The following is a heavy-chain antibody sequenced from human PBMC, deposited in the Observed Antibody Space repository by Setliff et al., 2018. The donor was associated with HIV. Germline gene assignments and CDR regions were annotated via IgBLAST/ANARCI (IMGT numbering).Heavy chain of an antibody. CDR2: LHYSGNT. CDR1: GGSIRSSTHY. Sequence: PSETLSLTCTVSGGSIRSSTHYWGWIRQSPGKGLEWIGSLHYSGNTYYNPSLKSRVTISVDTSKNQFSLNLSSVTAADTAIYYCARHANTVTTVFVDYFDYWGQGTLVTVSS. CDR3: ARHANTVTTVFVDYFDY. V-gene: IGHV4-39*01. J-gene: IGHJ4*02. D-gene: IGHD4-17*01.